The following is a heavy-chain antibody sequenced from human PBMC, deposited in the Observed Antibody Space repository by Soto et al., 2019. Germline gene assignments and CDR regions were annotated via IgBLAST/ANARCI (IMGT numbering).Heavy chain of an antibody. D-gene: IGHD2-2*01. V-gene: IGHV4-59*01. CDR3: ARNLGYCSSTSCYARDSYYYYYMDV. J-gene: IGHJ6*03. CDR2: IYYSGST. CDR1: GGSISSYY. Sequence: SETLSLTCTVSGGSISSYYWSWIRQPPGKGLEWIGYIYYSGSTNYNPSLKSRVTISVDTSKNQFSLKLSSVTAADTAVYYCARNLGYCSSTSCYARDSYYYYYMDVWGKGTTVTSP.